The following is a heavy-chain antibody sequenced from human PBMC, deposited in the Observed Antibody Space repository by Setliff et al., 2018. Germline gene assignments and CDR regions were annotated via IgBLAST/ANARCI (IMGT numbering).Heavy chain of an antibody. CDR1: GFSFNVYS. D-gene: IGHD7-27*01. V-gene: IGHV3-48*01. CDR2: ISSATKST. CDR3: ARVPTSDTYWGFSDYYHMDV. J-gene: IGHJ6*03. Sequence: GGSLRLSRAASGFSFNVYSIMWVRQVPGKGLEWVSFISSATKSTYYADSVKGRFTISRDNAQNSLYLQMNSLRVEDTAVYYCARVPTSDTYWGFSDYYHMDVWGKGTTVTVSS.